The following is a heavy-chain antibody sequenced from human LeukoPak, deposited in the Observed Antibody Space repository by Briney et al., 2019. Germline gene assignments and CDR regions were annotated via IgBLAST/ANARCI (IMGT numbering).Heavy chain of an antibody. CDR2: ISSSSSTI. CDR3: ARALYYDYVWVPNSGY. V-gene: IGHV3-48*04. Sequence: GGSLRLSCAASGFTFSSYSMNWVRQAPGKGLEWVSYISSSSSTIYYADSVKGRFTISRDNAKNSLYLQMNSLRAEDTAVYYCARALYYDYVWVPNSGYWGQGTLVTVSS. CDR1: GFTFSSYS. D-gene: IGHD3-16*01. J-gene: IGHJ4*02.